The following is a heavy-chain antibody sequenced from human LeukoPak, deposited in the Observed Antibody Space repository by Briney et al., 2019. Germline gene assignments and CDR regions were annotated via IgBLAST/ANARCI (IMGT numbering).Heavy chain of an antibody. CDR2: ISAYNGKT. CDR1: GYTFTSYG. D-gene: IGHD6-19*01. CDR3: ARGHSSGWYVGYYYYGMDV. Sequence: GASVKVSCKASGYTFTSYGISWVRQAPGQGLAWMGWISAYNGKTNYAQKLQGRVTMTTDTSTSTAYMELRSLRSDDTAVYYCARGHSSGWYVGYYYYGMDVWGQGTTVTVSS. V-gene: IGHV1-18*01. J-gene: IGHJ6*02.